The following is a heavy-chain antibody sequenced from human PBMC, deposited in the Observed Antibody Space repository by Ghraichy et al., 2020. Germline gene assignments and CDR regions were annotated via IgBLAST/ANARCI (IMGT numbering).Heavy chain of an antibody. J-gene: IGHJ3*02. CDR1: GFTFSSYW. CDR2: IKQDGNEK. CDR3: ARSTSTVRYDFWSGYYHDAFV. V-gene: IGHV3-7*01. D-gene: IGHD3-3*01. Sequence: GESLNISCAASGFTFSSYWMNWVRQAPGKGLEWVANIKQDGNEKYYVDSVKGRFTISRDNAKKSLYLQMNSLRAEDTAVYYCARSTSTVRYDFWSGYYHDAFVIGAKGQWSPSLQ.